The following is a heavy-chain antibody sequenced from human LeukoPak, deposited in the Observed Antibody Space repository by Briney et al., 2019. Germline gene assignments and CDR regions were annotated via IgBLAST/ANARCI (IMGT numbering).Heavy chain of an antibody. CDR2: IDGSGHTT. J-gene: IGHJ5*02. V-gene: IGHV3-23*01. Sequence: PGGPLRLSCAAPGFTFTSHVMSWVPQPPGKELDWVSEIDGSGHTTYYADSVRGRFIISRDNSKKMLYLQMNSLRAEDTATYYCARESIRSGSLKWFDPWGQGTLVTVSS. D-gene: IGHD3-3*01. CDR1: GFTFTSHV. CDR3: ARESIRSGSLKWFDP.